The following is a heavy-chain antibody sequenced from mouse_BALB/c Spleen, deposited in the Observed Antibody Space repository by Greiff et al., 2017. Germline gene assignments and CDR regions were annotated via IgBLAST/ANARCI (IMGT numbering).Heavy chain of an antibody. D-gene: IGHD1-1*01. CDR3: ARDTTTVAPFAY. J-gene: IGHJ3*01. Sequence: EVQLMESGGGLVQPGGSLRLSCATSGFTFTDYYMSWVRQPPGKALEWMGFIRNKANGYTTEYSASVKGRFTISRDNSQSILYLQMNTLRADDSATYYCARDTTTVAPFAYWGQGTLVTVSA. CDR2: IRNKANGYTT. V-gene: IGHV7-3*02. CDR1: GFTFTDYY.